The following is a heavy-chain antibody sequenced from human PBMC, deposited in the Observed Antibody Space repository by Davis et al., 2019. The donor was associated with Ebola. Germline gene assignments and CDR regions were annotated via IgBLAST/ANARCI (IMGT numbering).Heavy chain of an antibody. Sequence: PSETLSLTCTVSGGSISSYYWSWIRQPAGKGLEWIGRIYTSGSTNYNPSLKSRVTMSVDTSKNQFSLKLSSVTAADTAVYYCARSGYSSSWYWNWFDPWGQGTLVTVSS. CDR3: ARSGYSSSWYWNWFDP. CDR1: GGSISSYY. D-gene: IGHD6-13*01. CDR2: IYTSGST. J-gene: IGHJ5*02. V-gene: IGHV4-4*07.